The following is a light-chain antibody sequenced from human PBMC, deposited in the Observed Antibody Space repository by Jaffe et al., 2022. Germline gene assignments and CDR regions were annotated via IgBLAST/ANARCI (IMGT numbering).Light chain of an antibody. CDR1: QSVNSN. J-gene: IGKJ1*01. Sequence: EIVMTQSPATLSVSPGERATLSCRASQSVNSNLAWYQHKPGQAPRLLIYGASTRATGIPARFSGSGSGTEFTLTISSLQSEDFALYYCQQYNNWPSGTFGQGTKVEIK. V-gene: IGKV3-15*01. CDR3: QQYNNWPSGT. CDR2: GAS.